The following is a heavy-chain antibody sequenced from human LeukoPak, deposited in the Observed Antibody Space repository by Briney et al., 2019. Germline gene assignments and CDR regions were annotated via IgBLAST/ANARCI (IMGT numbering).Heavy chain of an antibody. CDR1: GYTFVDHY. V-gene: IGHV1-2*02. J-gene: IGHJ4*02. D-gene: IGHD2-2*01. CDR3: ARDAMSDY. Sequence: ASVKVSCKASGYTFVDHYIHWVRQAPGQGPEWMGWINPRSGGTEYVQKFQGRVTMTRDTSINTAYMELTRLTSDDTAVYYCARDAMSDYWGQGTLVTVSS. CDR2: INPRSGGT.